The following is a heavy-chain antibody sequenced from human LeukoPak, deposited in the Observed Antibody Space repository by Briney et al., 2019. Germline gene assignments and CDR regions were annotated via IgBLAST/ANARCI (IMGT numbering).Heavy chain of an antibody. CDR3: AKGERSVGFASIAAPLGY. CDR2: ISGSGGST. D-gene: IGHD6-6*01. V-gene: IGHV3-23*01. J-gene: IGHJ4*02. Sequence: HPGGSLRLSCAASGFTFSSYAMSWVRQAPGKGLEWVSAISGSGGSTYYADSVKGRFTISRDDSKNTLDLQMNSLRAEDTAVYYCAKGERSVGFASIAAPLGYWGQGTLVTVSS. CDR1: GFTFSSYA.